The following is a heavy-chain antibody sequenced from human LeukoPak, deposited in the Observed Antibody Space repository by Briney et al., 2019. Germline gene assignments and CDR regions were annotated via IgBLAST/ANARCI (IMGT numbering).Heavy chain of an antibody. J-gene: IGHJ3*02. CDR3: ARDYDFWSGNDAFDI. V-gene: IGHV4-4*07. Sequence: SETLSLTCTVSGGSISRYYWSWIRQPAGKGLEWIGRIYTSGSTNYNPSLKSRVTMSVDTSKNQFSLKLSSVTAADTAVYYCARDYDFWSGNDAFDIWGQGTMVTVSS. D-gene: IGHD3-3*01. CDR2: IYTSGST. CDR1: GGSISRYY.